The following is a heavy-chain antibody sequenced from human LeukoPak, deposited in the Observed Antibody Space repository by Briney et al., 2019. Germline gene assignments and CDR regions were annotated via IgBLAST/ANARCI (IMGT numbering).Heavy chain of an antibody. CDR1: GGSFSGYY. J-gene: IGHJ5*02. CDR2: INHSGST. V-gene: IGHV4-34*01. CDR3: ARGALRYFDWLPSPNWFDP. Sequence: SETLSLTCAVYGGSFSGYYWSWILQPPGKGLEWIGEINHSGSTNYNPSLKSRVTISVDTSKNQFSLKLSSVTAADTAVYYCARGALRYFDWLPSPNWFDPWGQGTLVTVSS. D-gene: IGHD3-9*01.